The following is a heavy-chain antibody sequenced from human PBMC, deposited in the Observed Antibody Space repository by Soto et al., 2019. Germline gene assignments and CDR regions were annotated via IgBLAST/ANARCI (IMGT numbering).Heavy chain of an antibody. CDR2: ISETGDYT. CDR3: AKFLSSGWPY. D-gene: IGHD6-19*01. J-gene: IGHJ4*02. CDR1: QFTFSTYA. V-gene: IGHV3-23*01. Sequence: EVQLLESGGGLVQPGGSLRLSCAASQFTFSTYAMSWVRQAPGKGLEWVSTISETGDYTYYADSVKGRFTISRDNSKNTLYLQMNSLRAEDTAVYYCAKFLSSGWPYWGQGTLVTVSS.